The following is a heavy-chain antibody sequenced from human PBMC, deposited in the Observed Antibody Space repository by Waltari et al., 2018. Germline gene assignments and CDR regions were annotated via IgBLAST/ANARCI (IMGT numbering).Heavy chain of an antibody. CDR2: IWSDGSNI. V-gene: IGHV3-33*01. CDR3: VRGRGSSDY. Sequence: STYGMHWFRQAPGKGLEWVADIWSDGSNIHYADSVKGRFIISRDNSKSTLSLQMNSLRAEDTAVYYCVRGRGSSDYWGQGTLVSVSS. CDR1: STYG. J-gene: IGHJ4*02. D-gene: IGHD2-15*01.